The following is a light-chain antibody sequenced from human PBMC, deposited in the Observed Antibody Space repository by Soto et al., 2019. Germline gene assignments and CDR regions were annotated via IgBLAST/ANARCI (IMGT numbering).Light chain of an antibody. J-gene: IGKJ1*01. Sequence: DLQMAQSPSYLCASVGDRFAITCRASQSISSYLNWYQHKPGKAPKLLXYAASSLQSGVPSRFSGSGSGTDFTLTISTLKTEDFANYYCHQTFSTRSWTFGQGTKVDIK. CDR3: HQTFSTRSWT. V-gene: IGKV1-39*01. CDR1: QSISSY. CDR2: AAS.